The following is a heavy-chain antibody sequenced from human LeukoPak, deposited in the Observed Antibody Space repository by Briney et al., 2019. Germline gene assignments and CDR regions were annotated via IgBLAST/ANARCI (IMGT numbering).Heavy chain of an antibody. J-gene: IGHJ2*01. Sequence: GASVKVSCKASGYTFTGYYMHWVRQAPGQGLEWMGWINPNSGGTNYAQKFQGRVTMTRDTSISTAYMELSRLRSDDTAVYYCARAYDLRGPWYFDLWGRGTLVTVSS. CDR2: INPNSGGT. V-gene: IGHV1-2*02. CDR1: GYTFTGYY. D-gene: IGHD3-3*01. CDR3: ARAYDLRGPWYFDL.